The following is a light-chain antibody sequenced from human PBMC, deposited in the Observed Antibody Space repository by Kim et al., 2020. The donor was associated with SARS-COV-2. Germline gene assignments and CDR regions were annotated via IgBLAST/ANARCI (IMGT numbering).Light chain of an antibody. Sequence: QSALTQPRSVSGSPGQSVTISCTGTSSDVGSYDLLSWYQQHPGKAPKLIICDVNKRPSGVPERFSGAKSGNTASLTISGLQAEDEADYYCCSYAGDFTWVFGGGTALTVL. CDR1: SSDVGSYDL. J-gene: IGLJ3*02. V-gene: IGLV2-11*01. CDR3: CSYAGDFTWV. CDR2: DVN.